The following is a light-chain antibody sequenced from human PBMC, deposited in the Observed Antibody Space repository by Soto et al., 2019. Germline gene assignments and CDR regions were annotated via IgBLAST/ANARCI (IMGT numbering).Light chain of an antibody. J-gene: IGLJ2*01. CDR1: SSDVGSYNL. CDR3: CSYAGSSTGV. Sequence: QSVLTKPASVAGSPGQSITISCTGTSSDVGSYNLVSWYQQHPGKAPKLMIYEGSKRPSGVSNRFSGSKSGNTASLTISGLQAEDEADYYCCSYAGSSTGVFGGGTQLTVL. V-gene: IGLV2-23*01. CDR2: EGS.